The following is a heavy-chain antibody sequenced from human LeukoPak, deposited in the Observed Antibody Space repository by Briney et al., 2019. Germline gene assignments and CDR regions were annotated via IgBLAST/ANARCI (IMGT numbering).Heavy chain of an antibody. V-gene: IGHV1-46*01. Sequence: ASVKVSCKASGYSFTRCYLHRVRQAPGQGLEWMGIINPSDDTTTHAQKFQGRVTMTSDTSTSIVYMELSSLRSEDTAVYYCARDLRHHSGIAVSPFDYWGQGTLVTVSS. CDR3: ARDLRHHSGIAVSPFDY. CDR1: GYSFTRCY. J-gene: IGHJ4*02. CDR2: INPSDDTT. D-gene: IGHD6-19*01.